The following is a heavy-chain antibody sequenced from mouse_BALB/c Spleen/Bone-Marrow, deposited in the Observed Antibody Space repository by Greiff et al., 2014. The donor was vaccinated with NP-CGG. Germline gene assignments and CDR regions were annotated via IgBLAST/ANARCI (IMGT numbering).Heavy chain of an antibody. V-gene: IGHV1-26*01. J-gene: IGHJ3*01. CDR2: INTYNGGT. CDR1: GYSFTDYT. CDR3: TSHSPFAY. Sequence: EVNLVESGPELVKPGASMKISCKASGYSFTDYTMNWVKQSHGKNLEWIGLINTYNGGTKYNQKFKGKATLTIDKSSSTAYMELLSLTSEDSTVYYCTSHSPFAYWGQGTLVTVSA. D-gene: IGHD3-1*01.